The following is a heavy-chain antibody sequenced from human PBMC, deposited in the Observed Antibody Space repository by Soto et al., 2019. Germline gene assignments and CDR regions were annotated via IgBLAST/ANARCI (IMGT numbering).Heavy chain of an antibody. CDR1: GYIFTDYH. Sequence: QVQLVQSGAEVKKPGASVKVSCKASGYIFTDYHIHWVRQAPGQGLEFMGWINTDNGGAGSAQQFQSRVTVTRDTSITTVYLELSNLRSDDTAVYFCAKERGSNSLHPSYNWFATWGQGTLITVSS. V-gene: IGHV1-2*02. CDR3: AKERGSNSLHPSYNWFAT. J-gene: IGHJ5*02. D-gene: IGHD6-13*01. CDR2: INTDNGGA.